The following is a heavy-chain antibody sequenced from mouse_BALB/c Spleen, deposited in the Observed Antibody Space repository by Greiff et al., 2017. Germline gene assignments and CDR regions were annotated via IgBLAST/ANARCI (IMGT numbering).Heavy chain of an antibody. D-gene: IGHD1-1*01. CDR1: GYTFSSYW. CDR3: ARRIYYYGSLDY. CDR2: ILPGSGST. J-gene: IGHJ2*01. V-gene: IGHV1-9*01. Sequence: VKLQESGAELMKPGASVKISCKATGYTFSSYWIEWVKQRPGHGLEWIGEILPGSGSTNYNEKFKGKATFTADTSSNTAYMQLSSLTSEDSAVYYCARRIYYYGSLDYWGQGTTLTVSS.